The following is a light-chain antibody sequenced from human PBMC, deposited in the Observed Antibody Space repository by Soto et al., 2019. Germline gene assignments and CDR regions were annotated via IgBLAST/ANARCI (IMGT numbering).Light chain of an antibody. CDR3: QHRSSWPPG. J-gene: IGKJ5*01. CDR1: HNINTY. V-gene: IGKV3-11*01. CDR2: DTS. Sequence: IVLTHSPATLSLSPLEIATLSFRASHNINTYLVWYQQKPGQVPRLLIYDTSKRATGIPARFSGSGSGTDFTLTISGLAPEDFAVYYCQHRSSWPPGFGQGTRLEI.